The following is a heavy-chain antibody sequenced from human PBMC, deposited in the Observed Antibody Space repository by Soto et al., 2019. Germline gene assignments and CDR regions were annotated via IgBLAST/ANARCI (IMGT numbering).Heavy chain of an antibody. CDR3: ARHDGICSGGSCYSEWFDP. D-gene: IGHD2-15*01. CDR1: GVSISRDY. CDR2: VDYRGNT. V-gene: IGHV4-59*08. Sequence: SETLSLTCTVSGVSISRDYWSWIRQPPGKGLEWIGYVDYRGNTDYNPSLKSRVTISVDTSKNQFSLKLSSVTAADTAVYYCARHDGICSGGSCYSEWFDPWGQGTLVTVSS. J-gene: IGHJ5*02.